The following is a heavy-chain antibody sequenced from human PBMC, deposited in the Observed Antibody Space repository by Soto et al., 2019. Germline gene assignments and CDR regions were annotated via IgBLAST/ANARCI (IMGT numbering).Heavy chain of an antibody. CDR2: IYYSPTT. CDR1: GVSIISGDYY. Sequence: SETLSLTCTVSGVSIISGDYYWILIRQPPGKGLEWIGYIYYSPTTYYNPSLKGRVTISVDTSKNQFSLKLSSVTAADTAVYYCARDTAMAPHQRYYYYYGMAGCGQGTTVTVSS. V-gene: IGHV4-30-4*01. J-gene: IGHJ6*02. D-gene: IGHD5-18*01. CDR3: ARDTAMAPHQRYYYYYGMAG.